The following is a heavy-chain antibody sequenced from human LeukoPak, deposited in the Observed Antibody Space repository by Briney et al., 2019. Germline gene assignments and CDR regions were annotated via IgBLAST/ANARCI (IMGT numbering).Heavy chain of an antibody. CDR1: GGSFSGYY. CDR3: ARPTYYYGSGSYLFDY. V-gene: IGHV4-59*08. D-gene: IGHD3-10*01. J-gene: IGHJ4*02. Sequence: SETLSLTCAVYGGSFSGYYWSWIRQPPGKGLEWIGYIYYSGSTNYNPSLKSRATLSVDTSKNLFSLKLSSVTAADTAVYYCARPTYYYGSGSYLFDYWGQGTLVTVSS. CDR2: IYYSGST.